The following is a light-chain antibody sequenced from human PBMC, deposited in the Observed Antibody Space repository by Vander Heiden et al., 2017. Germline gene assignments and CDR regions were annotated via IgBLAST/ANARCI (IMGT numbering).Light chain of an antibody. V-gene: IGKV3-20*01. CDR1: QRASSSY. CDR3: QHYGRFLLT. J-gene: IGKJ1*01. CDR2: GTS. Sequence: ELVLTQSPGTLSLSTGERATLTCSTSQRASSSYLAWYQQKPGQAPRFLIYGTSTRATGIPYRFSGSVSGTDFTLTISRLESEDFAVYFCQHYGRFLLTFGQGTRVEIK.